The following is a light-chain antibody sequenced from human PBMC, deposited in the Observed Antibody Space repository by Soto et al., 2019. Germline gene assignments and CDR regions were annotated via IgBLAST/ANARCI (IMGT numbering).Light chain of an antibody. CDR3: CSYAGSYV. CDR1: SSDVGGYNY. J-gene: IGLJ1*01. Sequence: QSVLTQPRSVSGSPGQSVTISCTGTSSDVGGYNYVSWYQPHPGKAPKLMIYDVSKRPSGVPDRFSGSTSGNTASLTISGPQAEDEAGYSCCSYAGSYVFGSGTKVTVL. CDR2: DVS. V-gene: IGLV2-11*01.